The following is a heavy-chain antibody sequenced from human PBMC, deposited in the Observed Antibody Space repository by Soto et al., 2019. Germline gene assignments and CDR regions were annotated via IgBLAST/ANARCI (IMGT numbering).Heavy chain of an antibody. CDR3: ARGSRMAARTYYSDS. V-gene: IGHV4-34*01. D-gene: IGHD6-6*01. CDR2: INHSGST. J-gene: IGHJ4*02. CDR1: GGSFSGYY. Sequence: PSETLSLTCAVYGGSFSGYYWSWIRQPPGKGLEWIGEINHSGSTNYNPSLKSRVTISVDTSKNQFSLKLSSVTAADTAVYYCARGSRMAARTYYSDSWGQAPLVTVPQ.